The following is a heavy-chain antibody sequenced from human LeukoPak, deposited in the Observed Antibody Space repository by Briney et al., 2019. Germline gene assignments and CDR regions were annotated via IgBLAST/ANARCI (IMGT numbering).Heavy chain of an antibody. CDR3: ARGKQWLTSSYYYYYMDV. CDR1: GFTFSSYA. J-gene: IGHJ6*03. CDR2: ISYDGSNK. Sequence: PGGSLRLSCAASGFTFSSYAMHWVRQAPGKGLEWVAVISYDGSNKYYADSVKGRFTISRDNSKNTLYLQMNSLRAEDTAVYYCARGKQWLTSSYYYYYMDVWGKGTTVTISS. D-gene: IGHD6-19*01. V-gene: IGHV3-30*04.